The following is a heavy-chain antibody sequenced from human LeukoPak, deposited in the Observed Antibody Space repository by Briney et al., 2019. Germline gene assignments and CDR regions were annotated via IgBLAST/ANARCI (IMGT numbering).Heavy chain of an antibody. J-gene: IGHJ4*02. CDR1: GYTFTGYY. V-gene: IGHV1-2*02. CDR3: ARKFLGSRGYYFDY. CDR2: INPNHGDT. D-gene: IGHD3-10*01. Sequence: ASVKVSCKASGYTFTGYYMHWVRQAPGQGLEWMGWINPNHGDTNYAQKFQGRITMTRNRSISTAYMELSSLRSEDTAVYYCARKFLGSRGYYFDYWGQGTLVTVSS.